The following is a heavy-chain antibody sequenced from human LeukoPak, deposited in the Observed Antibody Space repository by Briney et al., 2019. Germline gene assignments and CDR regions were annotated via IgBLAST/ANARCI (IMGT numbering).Heavy chain of an antibody. Sequence: GRSLRLSCAASGFTFSSYAMHWVRQAPGKGLEWVAVISYDGSNKYFADSVKGRFTISRDNSKNTLYLQMNSLRAEDTAVYYCAAAGYCSGGSCYPHYWGQGTLVTVSS. D-gene: IGHD2-15*01. CDR1: GFTFSSYA. V-gene: IGHV3-30*03. CDR2: ISYDGSNK. CDR3: AAAGYCSGGSCYPHY. J-gene: IGHJ4*02.